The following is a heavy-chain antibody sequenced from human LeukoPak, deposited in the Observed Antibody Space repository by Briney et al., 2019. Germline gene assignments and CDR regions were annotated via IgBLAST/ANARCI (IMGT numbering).Heavy chain of an antibody. D-gene: IGHD2-15*01. CDR2: INHSGST. Sequence: PSETLSLTCAVYGGSFSGYYWSWIRQPPGKGLEWIGEINHSGSTNSNPSLKSRVTISVDTSKNQFSLKLSSVTAADTAVYYCARVNCSGGTCCLDYWGQGTLVTFSS. V-gene: IGHV4-34*01. CDR3: ARVNCSGGTCCLDY. CDR1: GGSFSGYY. J-gene: IGHJ4*02.